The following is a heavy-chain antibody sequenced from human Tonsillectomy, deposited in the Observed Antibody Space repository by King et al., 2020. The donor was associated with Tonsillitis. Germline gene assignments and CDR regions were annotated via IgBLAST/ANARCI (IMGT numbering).Heavy chain of an antibody. V-gene: IGHV3-15*01. CDR2: IKSIIDGGTT. Sequence: VQLVESGGGLVKPGGSLRLSCAASGFIFSNAWMSWVRQAPGKGLEWVARIKSIIDGGTTDYAAPVKGRFTISRDDSKNTLYLQMNSLQTADTAVYYCTTDWNPTYCTSTTCYIWGQGTLVTVSP. D-gene: IGHD2-2*02. CDR3: TTDWNPTYCTSTTCYI. J-gene: IGHJ4*02. CDR1: GFIFSNAW.